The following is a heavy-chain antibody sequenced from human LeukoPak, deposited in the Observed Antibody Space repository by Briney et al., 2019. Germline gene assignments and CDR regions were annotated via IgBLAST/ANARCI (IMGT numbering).Heavy chain of an antibody. D-gene: IGHD1-26*01. V-gene: IGHV3-11*01. CDR3: ARPASGSYLPY. CDR1: GFTFSDYQ. J-gene: IGHJ4*02. CDR2: ISGSGSGI. Sequence: GGSLRLSCAASGFTFSDYQMSWIRQAPGKGLEWISYISGSGSGIYYADSVKGRFTISRDNAKNSLYLQMNSLSAEDTAAYYCARPASGSYLPYWGQGTLVTVSS.